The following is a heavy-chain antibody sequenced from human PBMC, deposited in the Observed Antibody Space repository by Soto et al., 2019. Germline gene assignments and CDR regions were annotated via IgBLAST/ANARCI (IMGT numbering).Heavy chain of an antibody. J-gene: IGHJ5*02. V-gene: IGHV4-4*07. CDR1: GGSISSYY. D-gene: IGHD1-26*01. Sequence: QVQLQESGPGLVKPSETLSLTGTVSGGSISSYYWSWIRQPAGKGLAWIGSIYTSGSTNYNTSLKIRVTMSVYTSKNQFSLNLSSVTAADTAVYFCAREDRENWFDHWGQGTLVTVSS. CDR3: AREDRENWFDH. CDR2: IYTSGST.